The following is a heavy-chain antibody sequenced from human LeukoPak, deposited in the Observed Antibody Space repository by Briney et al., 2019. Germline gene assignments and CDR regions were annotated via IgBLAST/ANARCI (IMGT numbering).Heavy chain of an antibody. Sequence: GGSLRLSCAASGFTISGYWMHWVRQAPGKGLVWVSQINTDGNSTTYADSVKGRFTVSRDNAKNTLYLQMNSLRAEDTAVYYCARELASGDWGQGTLVTVSS. CDR3: ARELASGD. D-gene: IGHD6-13*01. CDR1: GFTISGYW. CDR2: INTDGNST. V-gene: IGHV3-74*01. J-gene: IGHJ4*02.